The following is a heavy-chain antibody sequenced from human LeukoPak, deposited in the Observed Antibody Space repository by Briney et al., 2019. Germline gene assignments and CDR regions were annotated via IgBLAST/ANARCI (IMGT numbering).Heavy chain of an antibody. CDR2: IYYSGST. V-gene: IGHV4-59*01. CDR1: GDSISSYY. J-gene: IGHJ4*02. Sequence: PSETLSLTCTVSGDSISSYYWSWIRQPPGKGLEWIGYIYYSGSTKYNPSLKSRVTISVDTSKNQFSLKLNSVTAADTAVYYCASPLISGNVDYWGQGTLVTVSS. CDR3: ASPLISGNVDY. D-gene: IGHD1-26*01.